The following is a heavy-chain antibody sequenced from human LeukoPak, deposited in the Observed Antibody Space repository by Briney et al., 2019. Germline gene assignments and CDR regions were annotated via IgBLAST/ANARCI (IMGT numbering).Heavy chain of an antibody. Sequence: SETLSLTCAVYGGSFSGYYWSWIRQPPGKGLEWIGEINHSGSTNYNPSLKSRVTISVDTSKNQFSLKLSSVTAADTAVYYCARSKLLSSFDIWDQGTMVTVSS. J-gene: IGHJ3*02. CDR3: ARSKLLSSFDI. V-gene: IGHV4-34*01. D-gene: IGHD2-21*02. CDR1: GGSFSGYY. CDR2: INHSGST.